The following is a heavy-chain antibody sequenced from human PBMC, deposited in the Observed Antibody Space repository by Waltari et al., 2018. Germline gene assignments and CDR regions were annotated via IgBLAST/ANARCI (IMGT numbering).Heavy chain of an antibody. CDR3: ASTVYYDSSGWTYYFDY. CDR2: IYYSGST. Sequence: QLQLQESGPGLVKPSETLSLTCTVSGGSISRSSSYWGWIRQPPGKGLEWSGSIYYSGSTYYNPYLKGRVTIAVDTSKNQFSLKLSSVTAADTAVYYCASTVYYDSSGWTYYFDYWGQGTLVTVSS. V-gene: IGHV4-39*01. CDR1: GGSISRSSSY. D-gene: IGHD3-22*01. J-gene: IGHJ4*02.